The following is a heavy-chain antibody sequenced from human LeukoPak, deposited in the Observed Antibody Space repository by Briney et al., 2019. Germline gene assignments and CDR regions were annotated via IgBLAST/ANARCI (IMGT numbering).Heavy chain of an antibody. Sequence: GGSLRLSCAASGFAFSSSGMHWVRQAPGKGLEWVALIWYDGSSKYYADSVKGRFAISRDNSKNTLYLQMNRLRAEDTALYYCARDYGSGSYYKGYFDYWGQGTLVTVSS. V-gene: IGHV3-33*01. CDR1: GFAFSSSG. J-gene: IGHJ4*02. CDR3: ARDYGSGSYYKGYFDY. CDR2: IWYDGSSK. D-gene: IGHD3-10*01.